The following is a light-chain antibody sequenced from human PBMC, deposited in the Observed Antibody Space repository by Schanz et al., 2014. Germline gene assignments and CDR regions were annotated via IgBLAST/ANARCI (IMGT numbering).Light chain of an antibody. CDR1: SSNIGSNY. J-gene: IGLJ3*02. CDR3: ATWDDSLSGWL. V-gene: IGLV1-47*01. Sequence: QSVLTQPPSASGTPGRRVTISCSGSSSNIGSNYVFWYQHLPGTAPKLLIYRNTQRPSGVPDRLSGSKSGTSASLAISGLRSEDEADYYCATWDDSLSGWLFGGGTKLTVL. CDR2: RNT.